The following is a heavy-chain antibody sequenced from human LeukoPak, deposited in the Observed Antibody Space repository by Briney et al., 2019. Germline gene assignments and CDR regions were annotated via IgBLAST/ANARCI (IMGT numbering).Heavy chain of an antibody. V-gene: IGHV4-39*01. CDR1: GGSISSSSYY. CDR2: IYYSGST. CDR3: ASRYSSRSGL. D-gene: IGHD6-13*01. Sequence: SETLSLTCTVSGGSISSSSYYWGWIRQPPGKGLEWIGSIYYSGSTCYNPSLKSRVTISVDTSKNQFSLKLSSVAAADTAVYYCASRYSSRSGLWGQGTLVTVSS. J-gene: IGHJ4*02.